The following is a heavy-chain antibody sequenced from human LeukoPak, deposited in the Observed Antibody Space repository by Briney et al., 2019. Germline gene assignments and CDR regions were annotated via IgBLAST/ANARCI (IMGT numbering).Heavy chain of an antibody. V-gene: IGHV3-11*04. Sequence: LSLTCTVSGGSISSYYMSWIRQAPGKGLEWVSYISSSGSTIYYADSVKGRFTISRDNAKNSLYLQMSSLRAEDTAVYYCARAEGYCSSTSCYGLDYWGQGTLVTVSS. J-gene: IGHJ4*02. D-gene: IGHD2-2*01. CDR2: ISSSGSTI. CDR3: ARAEGYCSSTSCYGLDY. CDR1: GGSISSYY.